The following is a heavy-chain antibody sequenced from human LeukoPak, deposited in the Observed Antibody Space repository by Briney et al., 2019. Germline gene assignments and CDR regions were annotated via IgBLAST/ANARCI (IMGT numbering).Heavy chain of an antibody. CDR3: ARGQQLVYSDRDYFDY. CDR2: ISGSGGST. V-gene: IGHV3-23*01. J-gene: IGHJ4*02. CDR1: GFTFSSYG. Sequence: GGSLRLSCAASGFTFSSYGMSWVRQAPGKGLEWVSAISGSGGSTYYADSVKGRFTISRDNSKNTLYLQMNSLRAEDTAVYYCARGQQLVYSDRDYFDYWGQGTLVTVSS. D-gene: IGHD6-13*01.